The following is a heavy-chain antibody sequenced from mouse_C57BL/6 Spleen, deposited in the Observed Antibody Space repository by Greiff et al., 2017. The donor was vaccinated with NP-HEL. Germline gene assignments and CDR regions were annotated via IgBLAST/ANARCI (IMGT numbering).Heavy chain of an antibody. V-gene: IGHV1-59*01. Sequence: QVQLQQPGAELVRPGTSVKLSCKASGYTFTSYWMHWVKQRPGQGLEWIGVIDPSDSYTNYNQKFKGKATLTVDTSSSTAYMQLSSLTSEDSAVYYWARRYYGSIDYWGQGTTLTVSS. CDR1: GYTFTSYW. CDR2: IDPSDSYT. J-gene: IGHJ2*01. D-gene: IGHD1-1*01. CDR3: ARRYYGSIDY.